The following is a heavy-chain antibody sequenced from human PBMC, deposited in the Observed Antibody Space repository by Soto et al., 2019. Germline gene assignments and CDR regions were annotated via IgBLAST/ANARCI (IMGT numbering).Heavy chain of an antibody. Sequence: EVQLLESGGGLVQPGGSLRLSCAASGFTFSSYAMSWVRQAPGKGLEWVSVISGSGDSTYYAYSVKGRFTISRDNSKNTLYLQMNRLRAWDTAVYYCARRTSGWYLDYWGQGTLVTVSS. CDR3: ARRTSGWYLDY. J-gene: IGHJ4*02. D-gene: IGHD6-19*01. V-gene: IGHV3-23*01. CDR2: ISGSGDST. CDR1: GFTFSSYA.